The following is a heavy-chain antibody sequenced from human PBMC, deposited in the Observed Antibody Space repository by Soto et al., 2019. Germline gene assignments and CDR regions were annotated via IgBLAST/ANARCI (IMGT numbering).Heavy chain of an antibody. Sequence: WIRQSPGQGLEWIGSFHNSGSLHYNPSLKSRVTISVDTSKNQFSLKLSSVAAADTAVYYCARHNGPLYVGYYYDMDVWGQGTTVTVSS. CDR2: FHNSGSL. D-gene: IGHD3-16*01. CDR3: ARHNGPLYVGYYYDMDV. J-gene: IGHJ6*02. V-gene: IGHV4-39*01.